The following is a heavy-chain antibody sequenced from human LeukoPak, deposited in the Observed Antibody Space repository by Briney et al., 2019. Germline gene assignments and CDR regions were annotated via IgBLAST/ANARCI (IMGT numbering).Heavy chain of an antibody. CDR2: MNPNSGNT. CDR3: ARGQKKTAVVLAHDYYYMDV. Sequence: ASVKVSCKASGYTFTSYDINWVRQATGQGLEWMGWMNPNSGNTGYAQKFQGRVTITRNTSISTAYMELSSLRSEDTAVYYCARGQKKTAVVLAHDYYYMDVWGQGITVTVSS. J-gene: IGHJ6*03. CDR1: GYTFTSYD. D-gene: IGHD4-23*01. V-gene: IGHV1-8*03.